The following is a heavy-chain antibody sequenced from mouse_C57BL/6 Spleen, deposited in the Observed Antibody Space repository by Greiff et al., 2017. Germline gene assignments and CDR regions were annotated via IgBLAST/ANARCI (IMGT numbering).Heavy chain of an antibody. CDR3: ARPYDGYSFAY. CDR2: INPNNGGT. Sequence: EVQVVESGPELVKPGASVKIPCKASGYTFTDYNMDWVKQSHGKSLEWIGDINPNNGGTIYNQKFKGKATLTVDKSSSTAYMELRSLTSEDTAVYYCARPYDGYSFAYWGQGTLVTVSA. CDR1: GYTFTDYN. V-gene: IGHV1-18*01. D-gene: IGHD2-3*01. J-gene: IGHJ3*01.